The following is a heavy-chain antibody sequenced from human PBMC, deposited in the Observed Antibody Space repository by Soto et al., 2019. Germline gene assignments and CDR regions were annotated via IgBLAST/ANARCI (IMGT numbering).Heavy chain of an antibody. V-gene: IGHV4-39*01. D-gene: IGHD3-22*01. Sequence: SETLSLTCTVSGGSISSSSYYCGWIRQPPGKGLEWIGSIYYSVSTYYNPSLKGRVTISVDTSKNQFSLKLSSVTAADTAVYYCAGFKGGYDSSGYYFDYWGQGTMVTVSS. CDR1: GGSISSSSYY. CDR2: IYYSVST. J-gene: IGHJ4*02. CDR3: AGFKGGYDSSGYYFDY.